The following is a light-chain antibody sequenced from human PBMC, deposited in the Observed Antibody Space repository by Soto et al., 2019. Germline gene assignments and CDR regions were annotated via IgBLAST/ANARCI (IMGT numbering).Light chain of an antibody. CDR3: QQYGSSPLT. Sequence: EIVLTQSPGTLSLSPGERATLSCRASQSLSSSYLAWYQQKPGQAPRFLIYGASYRATGIPDRLSGTGSGTDFTLTISRLEPEDFAVYYCQQYGSSPLTFGGGTKVDIK. CDR1: QSLSSSY. J-gene: IGKJ4*01. CDR2: GAS. V-gene: IGKV3-20*01.